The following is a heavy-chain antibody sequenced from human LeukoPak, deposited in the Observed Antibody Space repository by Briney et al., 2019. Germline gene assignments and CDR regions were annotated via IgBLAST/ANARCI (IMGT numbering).Heavy chain of an antibody. CDR1: GGSISSYY. D-gene: IGHD3-3*01. Sequence: SETLSLTCTVSGGSISSYYWSWIRQPPGKGLEWIGYIYYSGSTNYNPSLKSRVTISVDTSKNQFSLKLSSVTAADTAVYYCARDGTDYDFWSGYYYMDVWGKGTTVTVSS. J-gene: IGHJ6*03. CDR2: IYYSGST. V-gene: IGHV4-59*12. CDR3: ARDGTDYDFWSGYYYMDV.